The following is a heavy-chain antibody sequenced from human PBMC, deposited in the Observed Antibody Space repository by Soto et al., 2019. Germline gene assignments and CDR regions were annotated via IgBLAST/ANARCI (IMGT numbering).Heavy chain of an antibody. CDR1: GYTFTIYG. Sequence: ASVKVSCKASGYTFTIYGISWVRQAPGQGLEWMGWISAYNGNTNYAQKLQGRVTMTTDTSTSTAYMELRSLRSDDTAVYYCAREGSIAAAGSNWFDPWGQGTLVTVSS. CDR3: AREGSIAAAGSNWFDP. V-gene: IGHV1-18*01. D-gene: IGHD6-13*01. CDR2: ISAYNGNT. J-gene: IGHJ5*02.